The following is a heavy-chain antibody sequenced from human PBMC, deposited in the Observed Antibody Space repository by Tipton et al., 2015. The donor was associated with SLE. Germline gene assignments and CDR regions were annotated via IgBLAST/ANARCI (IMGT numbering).Heavy chain of an antibody. V-gene: IGHV4-34*01. CDR2: INHSGST. CDR3: ARWSYYGSGSYSFDS. D-gene: IGHD3-10*01. J-gene: IGHJ4*02. CDR1: GGSFSGYY. Sequence: GLVKPSETLSLTCAVYGGSFSGYYWSWIRQPPGKGLEWIGEINHSGSTNYNPSLKSRVTISVDTSKNQFSLKLSSVTAADTAVYYCARWSYYGSGSYSFDSWGQGTLLTVSS.